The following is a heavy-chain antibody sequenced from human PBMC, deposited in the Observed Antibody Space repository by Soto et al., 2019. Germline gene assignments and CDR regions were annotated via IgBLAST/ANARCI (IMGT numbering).Heavy chain of an antibody. V-gene: IGHV3-23*01. Sequence: DVQLLESGGGLVLPGGSLRLSCAASGFTFSNYAMTWVRQAPGKGLEWVSGISGKGDKTYYADSVKGRVTISRDNSKNTLYLQMNTLRAEDTAIYFCAKDIGGYLVGPIHFWGQGSLVTVSS. J-gene: IGHJ4*02. CDR2: ISGKGDKT. D-gene: IGHD5-18*01. CDR1: GFTFSNYA. CDR3: AKDIGGYLVGPIHF.